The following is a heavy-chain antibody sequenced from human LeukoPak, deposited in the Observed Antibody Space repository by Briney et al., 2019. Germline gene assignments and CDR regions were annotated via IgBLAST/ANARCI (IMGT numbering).Heavy chain of an antibody. V-gene: IGHV1-18*01. D-gene: IGHD3-3*01. CDR1: GYTFTSYG. CDR3: ARAGGRGTFRSGPAGWFDP. Sequence: GASVKVSCKASGYTFTSYGISWVRQAPGQGLEWMGWISAYNGNTNYAQKLQGRVTMTTDTSTSTAYMELRSLRSDDTAVYYCARAGGRGTFRSGPAGWFDPWGQGTLVTVSS. CDR2: ISAYNGNT. J-gene: IGHJ5*02.